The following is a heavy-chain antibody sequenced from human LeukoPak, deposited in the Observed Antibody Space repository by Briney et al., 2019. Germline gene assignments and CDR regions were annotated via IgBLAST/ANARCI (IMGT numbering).Heavy chain of an antibody. CDR3: AKSVRYQTLNGMDV. V-gene: IGHV3-23*01. D-gene: IGHD2-2*01. J-gene: IGHJ6*02. CDR1: GXTFSSYA. Sequence: GESLRLSCAASGXTFSSYAVSWVRQAPGKGLEWVSAISGSGGYTYYADSVKGRFTISRDNSKNTLYLQMNSLRAEDTAVYYCAKSVRYQTLNGMDVWGQGTTVTVSS. CDR2: ISGSGGYT.